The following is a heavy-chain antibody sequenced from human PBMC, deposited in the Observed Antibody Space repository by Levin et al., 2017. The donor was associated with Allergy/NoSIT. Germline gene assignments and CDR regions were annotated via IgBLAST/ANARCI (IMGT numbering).Heavy chain of an antibody. J-gene: IGHJ4*02. CDR2: IYYSGST. D-gene: IGHD4/OR15-4a*01. V-gene: IGHV4-31*03. CDR3: ARETTPEGANDY. Sequence: SCTVSGGSISSGGYYWSWIRQHPGKGLEWIGYIYYSGSTYYNPSLKSRVTISVDTSKNQFSLKLSSVTAADTAVYYCARETTPEGANDYWGQGTLVTVSS. CDR1: GGSISSGGYY.